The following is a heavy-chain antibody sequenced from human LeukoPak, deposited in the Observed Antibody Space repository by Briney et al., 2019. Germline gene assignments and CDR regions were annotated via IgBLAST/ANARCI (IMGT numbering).Heavy chain of an antibody. CDR2: INTNTGNP. Sequence: ASVKVSCKASGYTFTSYAMNWVRQAPGQGLEWMGWINTNTGNPTYAQGFTGRFVFSLDTSVSTAYLQISSLKAEDTAVYYCARVPLLYYDFWSGYYASNWNHRPLDYWGQGTLVTVSS. CDR1: GYTFTSYA. V-gene: IGHV7-4-1*02. CDR3: ARVPLLYYDFWSGYYASNWNHRPLDY. D-gene: IGHD3-3*01. J-gene: IGHJ4*02.